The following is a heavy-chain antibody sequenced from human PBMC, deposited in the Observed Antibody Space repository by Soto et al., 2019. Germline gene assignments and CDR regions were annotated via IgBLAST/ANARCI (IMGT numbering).Heavy chain of an antibody. CDR2: MNPNSGNT. CDR1: GYTFISCD. Sequence: ASVKVSCKASGYTFISCDINWVRQATGQGLEWMGWMNPNSGNTGYAQKFQGRATMTRNTSISTAYMELSSLRSEDTAVYYCARGQEYLGAFDIWGQGTMVTVSS. V-gene: IGHV1-8*01. J-gene: IGHJ3*02. CDR3: ARGQEYLGAFDI.